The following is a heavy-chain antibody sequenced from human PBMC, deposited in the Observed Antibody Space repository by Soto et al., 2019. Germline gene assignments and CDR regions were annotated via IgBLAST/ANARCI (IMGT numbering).Heavy chain of an antibody. Sequence: SETLSLTCTVSGASISGFYWSWIRKSAGKGLEWIGRIYATGTTDYNPSLKSRVMMSVDTSKKQFSLKLRSVTAADTAVYYCVRDGTKTLLDLFDPRGQG. CDR1: GASISGFY. CDR2: IYATGTT. V-gene: IGHV4-4*07. CDR3: VRDGTKTLLDLFDP. D-gene: IGHD1-1*01. J-gene: IGHJ5*02.